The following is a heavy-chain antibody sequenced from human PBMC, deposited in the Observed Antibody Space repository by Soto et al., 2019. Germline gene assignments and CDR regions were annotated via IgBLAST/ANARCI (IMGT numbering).Heavy chain of an antibody. CDR3: ARDVGNYEVYVYYAMDV. CDR1: GFAFSSYT. V-gene: IGHV3-21*01. CDR2: ISSSSSYI. D-gene: IGHD3-16*01. J-gene: IGHJ6*02. Sequence: GGSLRLSCAASGFAFSSYTMNWVRQAPGKGLEWVSSISSSSSYIYYAYSMKGRFTISRDNAKNSLFLQMNSLRDEDTAVYYCARDVGNYEVYVYYAMDVWGQGTTVTVSS.